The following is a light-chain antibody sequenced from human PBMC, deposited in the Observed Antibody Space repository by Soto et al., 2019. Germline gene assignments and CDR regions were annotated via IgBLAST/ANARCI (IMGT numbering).Light chain of an antibody. CDR1: SSDIGGYNY. CDR2: GVS. Sequence: QSALTQPASVSGSPGQSITVSCTGTSSDIGGYNYVSWYQQHPGKAPKLMIYGVSNRPSGVSDRFSGSKSGNTASLTISGLQAEDEADYYCSSYTTSPAFYVFGTGTKVTVL. V-gene: IGLV2-14*01. J-gene: IGLJ1*01. CDR3: SSYTTSPAFYV.